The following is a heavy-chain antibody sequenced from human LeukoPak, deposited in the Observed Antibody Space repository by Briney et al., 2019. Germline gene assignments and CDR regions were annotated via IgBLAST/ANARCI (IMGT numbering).Heavy chain of an antibody. D-gene: IGHD5-18*01. V-gene: IGHV1-69*05. CDR1: GYTFTSYG. Sequence: GASVKVSCKASGYTFTSYGISWVRQAPGQGLEWMGGIIPIFGTANYAQKFQGRVTITTDESTSTAYMELSSLRSEDTAVYYCARGGGPRYSYGFDYWGQGTLVTVSS. CDR2: IIPIFGTA. CDR3: ARGGGPRYSYGFDY. J-gene: IGHJ4*02.